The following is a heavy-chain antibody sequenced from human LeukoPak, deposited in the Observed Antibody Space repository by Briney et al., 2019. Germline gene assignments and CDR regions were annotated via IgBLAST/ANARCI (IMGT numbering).Heavy chain of an antibody. D-gene: IGHD2-2*01. Sequence: GGSLRLSCVVSGFDFSGFSMSWVRQAPGKGLEWVAIMEEHGSEIFYVDPVKGRFIISRDNARNSLYLQMNNLRAEDTAVYYCARPRGCGSARCNNFDYWGQGTLVTVSS. CDR3: ARPRGCGSARCNNFDY. J-gene: IGHJ4*02. CDR1: GFDFSGFS. CDR2: MEEHGSEI. V-gene: IGHV3-7*01.